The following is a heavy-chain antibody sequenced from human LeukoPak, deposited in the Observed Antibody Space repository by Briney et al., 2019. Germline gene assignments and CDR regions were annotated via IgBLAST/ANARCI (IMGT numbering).Heavy chain of an antibody. CDR3: AKTPTDDSSSLYC. Sequence: GGSLRLSCAASGFNFNSYSMNWVRQAPGKGLEWVSAISGSGGSTYYADSVKGRFTISRDNSKNTLYLQMNSLRAEDTAVYYCAKTPTDDSSSLYCWGQGTLVTVSS. J-gene: IGHJ4*02. CDR1: GFNFNSYS. CDR2: ISGSGGST. V-gene: IGHV3-23*01. D-gene: IGHD6-13*01.